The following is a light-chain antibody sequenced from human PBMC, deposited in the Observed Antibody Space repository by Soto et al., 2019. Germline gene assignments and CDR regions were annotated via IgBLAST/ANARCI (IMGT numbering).Light chain of an antibody. J-gene: IGKJ4*01. V-gene: IGKV1D-16*01. CDR2: ATY. CDR3: QQYNNFPPT. CDR1: QSVTNW. Sequence: GARVTISCRASQSVTNWVAWYQQKPGKAPNVLIYATYTLQSGVPSRFSGSGSGTDFTLTINSLQPEDFATYYCQQYNNFPPTFGGGTKVDIK.